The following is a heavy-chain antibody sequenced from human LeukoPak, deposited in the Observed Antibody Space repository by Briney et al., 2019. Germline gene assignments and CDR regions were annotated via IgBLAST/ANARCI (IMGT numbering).Heavy chain of an antibody. Sequence: PSETLSLTCTVSGGSVSSGSYYWRWIRQPPGKGLEWIGHIYHTGSTNYNPSLKSRVTISLDTSKNQFSLKLTSVSAADTAVYYCARGVTSPLDAFDIWGQGTTVTVSS. CDR1: GGSVSSGSYY. V-gene: IGHV4-61*01. D-gene: IGHD1-26*01. J-gene: IGHJ3*02. CDR2: IYHTGST. CDR3: ARGVTSPLDAFDI.